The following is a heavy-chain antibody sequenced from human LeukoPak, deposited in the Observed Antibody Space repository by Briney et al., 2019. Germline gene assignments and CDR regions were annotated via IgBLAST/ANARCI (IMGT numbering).Heavy chain of an antibody. J-gene: IGHJ4*02. CDR3: ASRVGVHCSSTSCFDY. CDR1: GFTFSSYS. CDR2: ISSSSSTI. D-gene: IGHD2-2*01. V-gene: IGHV3-48*04. Sequence: GGSLRLSCAASGFTFSSYSMNWVRQAPGKGLEWVSYISSSSSTIYYADSVKGRFTISRDNAKNSLYLQMNSLRAEDTAVYYCASRVGVHCSSTSCFDYWGQGTLVTVSS.